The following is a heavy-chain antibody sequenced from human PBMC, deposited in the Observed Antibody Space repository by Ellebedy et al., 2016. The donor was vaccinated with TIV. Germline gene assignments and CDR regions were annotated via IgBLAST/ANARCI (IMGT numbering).Heavy chain of an antibody. V-gene: IGHV3-64*04. CDR1: GFTFSTYA. D-gene: IGHD1-26*01. CDR2: ISGNGGST. J-gene: IGHJ6*02. CDR3: AREVGGGQGDMDV. Sequence: GESLKISCSGSGFTFSTYAMHWVRQAPGKGLEYVSAISGNGGSTYYADSVKGRFTISRDSSENTVYLHMNSLRADDTAVYYCAREVGGGQGDMDVWGQGTTITVSS.